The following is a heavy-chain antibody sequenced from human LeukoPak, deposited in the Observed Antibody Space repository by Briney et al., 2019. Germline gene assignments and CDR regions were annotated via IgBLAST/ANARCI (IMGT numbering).Heavy chain of an antibody. CDR2: ISAYTGNT. Sequence: ASVKVSCKAPGYTFTSYGISWVRQARGQGLEWMGWISAYTGNTNYAQKFQGRVTMTTDTSTSTAYMELRSLRSDDTAVYYCARDPIVGVTFVDAFDIWGQGTMVTVSS. V-gene: IGHV1-18*01. J-gene: IGHJ3*02. CDR1: GYTFTSYG. CDR3: ARDPIVGVTFVDAFDI. D-gene: IGHD1-26*01.